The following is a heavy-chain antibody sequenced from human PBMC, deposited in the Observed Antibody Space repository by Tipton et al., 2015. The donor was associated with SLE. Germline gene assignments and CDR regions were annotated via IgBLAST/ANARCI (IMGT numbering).Heavy chain of an antibody. CDR1: DYSISSGFH. CDR2: IYHSGST. D-gene: IGHD1-26*01. J-gene: IGHJ5*02. Sequence: TLSLTCAVSDYSISSGFHWGWIRQPPGKGLEWIGSIYHSGSTYYNPSLKSRVTISVDTSKNQFSLKLSSVTAADTAVYYCARGLGGSYLNWFDPWGQGTLVTVSS. CDR3: ARGLGGSYLNWFDP. V-gene: IGHV4-38-2*01.